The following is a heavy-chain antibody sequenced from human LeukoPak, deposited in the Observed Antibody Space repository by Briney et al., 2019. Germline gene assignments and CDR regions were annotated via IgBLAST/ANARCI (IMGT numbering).Heavy chain of an antibody. D-gene: IGHD2-2*01. CDR2: ISGSGGYA. V-gene: IGHV3-23*01. Sequence: GGSLRLSCTASGFTFSIYPMSWVRQAPGKGLEWVSSISGSGGYAYYANSVKGRFITSRDNSKNTLYLQMNSLRAEDTAVYYCAKDIEPCSSTSCYSAFDIWGQGTMVTVSS. CDR3: AKDIEPCSSTSCYSAFDI. J-gene: IGHJ3*02. CDR1: GFTFSIYP.